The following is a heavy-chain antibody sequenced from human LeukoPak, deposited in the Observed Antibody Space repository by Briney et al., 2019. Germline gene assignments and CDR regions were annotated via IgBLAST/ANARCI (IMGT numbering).Heavy chain of an antibody. CDR3: AGDRVAMDDNDAFDI. CDR2: IIPIFGTA. V-gene: IGHV1-69*13. J-gene: IGHJ3*02. Sequence: SVKVSCKASGGTFSSYAISWVRQAPGQGLEWMGGIIPIFGTANYAQKFQGRVTITADESTSTAYMELSSLRSEDTAVYYCAGDRVAMDDNDAFDIWGQGTMVTVSS. D-gene: IGHD2-21*01. CDR1: GGTFSSYA.